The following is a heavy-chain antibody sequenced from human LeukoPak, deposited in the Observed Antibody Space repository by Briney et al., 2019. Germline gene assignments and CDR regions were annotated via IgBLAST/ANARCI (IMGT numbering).Heavy chain of an antibody. Sequence: GGSLRLSCAVSEFTFSIYAMNWVRQAPGKGLGWVSAISGSGGSTIYYADSVKGRFTISRDNAKNSLYLQMNSLRAEDTAVYYCARGVPNTSYYYYYVDVWGKGTTVTVSS. J-gene: IGHJ6*03. CDR3: ARGVPNTSYYYYYVDV. CDR1: EFTFSIYA. V-gene: IGHV3-23*01. D-gene: IGHD4/OR15-4a*01. CDR2: ISGSGGSTI.